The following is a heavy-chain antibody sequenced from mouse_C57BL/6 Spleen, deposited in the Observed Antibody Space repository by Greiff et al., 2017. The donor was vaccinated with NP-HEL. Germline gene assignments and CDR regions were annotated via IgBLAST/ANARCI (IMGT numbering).Heavy chain of an antibody. J-gene: IGHJ1*03. D-gene: IGHD1-1*01. V-gene: IGHV7-3*01. CDR2: IRNKANGYTT. CDR3: ARLEDYYGSSPWYFDV. Sequence: EVMLVESGGGLVQPGGSLSLSCAASGFTFTDYYMSWVRQPPGKALEWLGFIRNKANGYTTEYSASVKGRFTISRDNSQSILYLQMNALRAEDSATYYCARLEDYYGSSPWYFDVWGTGTTVTVSS. CDR1: GFTFTDYY.